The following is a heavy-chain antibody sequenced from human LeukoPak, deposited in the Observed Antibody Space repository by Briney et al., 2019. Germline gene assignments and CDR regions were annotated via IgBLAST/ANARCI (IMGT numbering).Heavy chain of an antibody. V-gene: IGHV3-21*01. D-gene: IGHD3-9*01. CDR2: ISSSSSYI. J-gene: IGHJ3*02. CDR3: ARGRTYYDILTGYDYDAFDI. Sequence: PGGSLRLSCAASGFTFSSYSMNWVRQAPGKGLEWVSSISSSSSYIHYADSVKGRFTISRDNAKNSLYLQMNSLRAEDTAVYYCARGRTYYDILTGYDYDAFDIWGQGTMVTVSS. CDR1: GFTFSSYS.